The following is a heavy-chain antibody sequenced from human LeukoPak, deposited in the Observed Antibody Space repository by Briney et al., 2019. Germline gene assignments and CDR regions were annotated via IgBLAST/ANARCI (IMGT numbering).Heavy chain of an antibody. D-gene: IGHD6-19*01. CDR2: ISYGGDT. V-gene: IGHV4-39*02. CDR3: ARVQGYSSGIRNDY. CDR1: GGSISSSTYF. Sequence: SETLSLTCTVSGGSISSSTYFWGWIRQSPGRGLEWIGTISYGGDTYYNPSLKSRVTISVDPSKNQFSLKLSSVTAADTAVYYCARVQGYSSGIRNDYWGQGTLVTVSS. J-gene: IGHJ4*02.